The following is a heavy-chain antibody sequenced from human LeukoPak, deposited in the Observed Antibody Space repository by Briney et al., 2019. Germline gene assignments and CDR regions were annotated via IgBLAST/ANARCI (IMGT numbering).Heavy chain of an antibody. V-gene: IGHV3-53*05. CDR2: IYSGGST. CDR1: GFTFSSNY. D-gene: IGHD5-24*01. Sequence: GGSLRLSCAASGFTFSSNYMSWVRQAPGKGLEWVSVIYSGGSTYYADSVKGRFTISRDNSKNTLYLQMNSLRAEDTAVYYCARGWLQNYFDYWGQGTLVTVSS. J-gene: IGHJ4*02. CDR3: ARGWLQNYFDY.